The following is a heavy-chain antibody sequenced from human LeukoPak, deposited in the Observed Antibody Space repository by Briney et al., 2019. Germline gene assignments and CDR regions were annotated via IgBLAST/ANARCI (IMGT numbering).Heavy chain of an antibody. J-gene: IGHJ4*02. Sequence: PGGSLRLSCAASGFTFSSYAMHWVRQAPGKGLEGVAVISYDGSNKYYADSVKGRFTISRDNSKNTLYLQMNSLRAEDTAVYYCARGRPSSEGYFDYWGQGTLVTVSS. CDR1: GFTFSSYA. D-gene: IGHD2-15*01. V-gene: IGHV3-30*04. CDR3: ARGRPSSEGYFDY. CDR2: ISYDGSNK.